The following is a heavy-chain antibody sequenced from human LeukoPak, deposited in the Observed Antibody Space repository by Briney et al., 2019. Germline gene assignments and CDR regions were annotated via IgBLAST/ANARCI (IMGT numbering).Heavy chain of an antibody. CDR2: ISAYNGNT. D-gene: IGHD6-13*01. Sequence: GASVKVSCKASGYTFTRYGISWVRQAPGQGLEWMGWISAYNGNTNYAQKLQGRVTMTTDTSTSTAYMELRSLRSDDTAVYYCARDRRYSSSWYGDFQHWGQGTLVTVSS. CDR3: ARDRRYSSSWYGDFQH. CDR1: GYTFTRYG. V-gene: IGHV1-18*01. J-gene: IGHJ1*01.